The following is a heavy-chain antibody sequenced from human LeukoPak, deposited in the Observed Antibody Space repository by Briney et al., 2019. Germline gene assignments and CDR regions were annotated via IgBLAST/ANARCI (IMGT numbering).Heavy chain of an antibody. V-gene: IGHV3-30-3*01. D-gene: IGHD3-3*01. CDR3: ATPPTSIYDFWSGYSYYFDY. Sequence: PGGSLRLSCAASGFTFSSYAMHWVRQAPGKGLEWVAVISYDGSNKYYADSVKGRFTISRDNSKNTLYLQMNSLRAEDTAVYYCATPPTSIYDFWSGYSYYFDYWGQGTLVTVCS. CDR2: ISYDGSNK. J-gene: IGHJ4*02. CDR1: GFTFSSYA.